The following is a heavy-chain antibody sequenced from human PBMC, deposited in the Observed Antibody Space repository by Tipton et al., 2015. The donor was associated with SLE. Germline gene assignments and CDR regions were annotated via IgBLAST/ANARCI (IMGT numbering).Heavy chain of an antibody. CDR1: GFSLSSHE. V-gene: IGHV3-48*03. Sequence: SLRLSCVASGFSLSSHEMDWVRQAPGKGLEWVSYININSRTIYYADSVKGRFTVSRDDAKHSLYLQMNGLTVEDAAVSYCARDLRRYSMHVWGKGTTVTIST. J-gene: IGHJ6*04. CDR3: ARDLRRYSMHV. CDR2: ININSRTI. D-gene: IGHD5-18*01.